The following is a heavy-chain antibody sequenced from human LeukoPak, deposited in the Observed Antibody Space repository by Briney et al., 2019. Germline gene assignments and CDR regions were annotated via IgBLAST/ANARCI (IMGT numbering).Heavy chain of an antibody. CDR1: GYSVTSYD. Sequence: ASVKLSCKAAGYSVTSYDINWGWHATGPGLGLMGWMNPKSGNTGSAQTFQGRVTMTRDTSISTAYMELSSLRSEDTAVYYCAKRGDHSNYGMDVWGQGTTVTVSS. V-gene: IGHV1-8*01. CDR2: MNPKSGNT. CDR3: AKRGDHSNYGMDV. J-gene: IGHJ6*02. D-gene: IGHD2-21*02.